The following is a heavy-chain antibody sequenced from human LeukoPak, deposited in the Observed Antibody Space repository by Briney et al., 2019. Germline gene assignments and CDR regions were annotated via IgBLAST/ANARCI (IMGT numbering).Heavy chain of an antibody. CDR1: GGSFSGYY. CDR2: INHSGST. V-gene: IGHV4-34*01. J-gene: IGHJ4*02. D-gene: IGHD6-13*01. CDR3: ARTAGGTFDY. Sequence: SETLSLTCAVYGGSFSGYYWSWIRQPPGKGLEWIGEINHSGSTNYNPSLKGRVTISVDTSKNQFSLKLSAVTAADTAVYYCARTAGGTFDYWGQGTLVTVSS.